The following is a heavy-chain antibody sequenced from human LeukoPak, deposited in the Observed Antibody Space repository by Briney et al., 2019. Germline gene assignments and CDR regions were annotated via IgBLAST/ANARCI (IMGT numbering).Heavy chain of an antibody. CDR1: GGSISSSSYY. Sequence: PSETLSLTCSVSGGSISSSSYYCGWIRQSPGKGLEWIGSIYYSGSTSYNPSLKSRVTISVDTSKNPVSPKLSSATAADTAVYYCARVALGECSGGSCYSGYYYMDVWGTGTTVTVSS. D-gene: IGHD2-15*01. CDR3: ARVALGECSGGSCYSGYYYMDV. J-gene: IGHJ6*03. CDR2: IYYSGST. V-gene: IGHV4-39*01.